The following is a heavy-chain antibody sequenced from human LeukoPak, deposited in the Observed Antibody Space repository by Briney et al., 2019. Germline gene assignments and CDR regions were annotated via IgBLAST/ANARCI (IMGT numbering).Heavy chain of an antibody. CDR2: ISAYNGNT. J-gene: IGHJ4*02. CDR3: ARVSCSSTSCYTEGIDY. V-gene: IGHV1-18*01. Sequence: ASVKVSCKASGYTFTSYGISWVRQAPGQGLEWMGWISAYNGNTNYAQKLQGRVTMTTDTSTSTAYMELSRLRSDDTAVYYCARVSCSSTSCYTEGIDYWGQGTLVTVSS. D-gene: IGHD2-2*01. CDR1: GYTFTSYG.